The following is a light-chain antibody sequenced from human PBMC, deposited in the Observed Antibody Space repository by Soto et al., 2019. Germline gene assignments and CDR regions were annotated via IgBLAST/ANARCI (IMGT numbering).Light chain of an antibody. CDR3: CSYAGSSTYV. J-gene: IGLJ1*01. Sequence: QSVLTQPASVSGSPGQSITISCTGTSSDVGNYNLVSWYQRHPGKAPKLMIYEDTKRPSGVSNRFSGSKSGNTASLTISGLQAEDEADYYCCSYAGSSTYVFGTGTKVTVL. V-gene: IGLV2-23*01. CDR1: SSDVGNYNL. CDR2: EDT.